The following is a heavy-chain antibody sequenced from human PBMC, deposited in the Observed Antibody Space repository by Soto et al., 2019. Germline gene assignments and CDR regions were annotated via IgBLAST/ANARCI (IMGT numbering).Heavy chain of an antibody. V-gene: IGHV1-18*04. Sequence: QVQLVQSGAEVKTPGASVTVSCKASGYRFGFYGISWVRQAPGQGLEWLGWISAHSGQTKYQQRLQGRVSLTTDTSTSTAYMQLRSLTSDDTAVYYCARDEEGGYYPDVWFHPWGQGTLVIVSS. J-gene: IGHJ5*02. D-gene: IGHD1-26*01. CDR1: GYRFGFYG. CDR3: ARDEEGGYYPDVWFHP. CDR2: ISAHSGQT.